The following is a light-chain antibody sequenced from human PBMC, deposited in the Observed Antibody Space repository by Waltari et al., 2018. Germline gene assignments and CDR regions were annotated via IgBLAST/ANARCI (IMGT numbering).Light chain of an antibody. Sequence: EIVMTQSPATLSVSPGERATLSCRASQTLTSNLAWYQQQPGQAPGLLIYGASTRATGIPARFSGSGSGTQFTLTISSLQSEDFVVYYCQQYNNRPYTFGQGTKLEIK. CDR2: GAS. CDR1: QTLTSN. CDR3: QQYNNRPYT. V-gene: IGKV3-15*01. J-gene: IGKJ2*01.